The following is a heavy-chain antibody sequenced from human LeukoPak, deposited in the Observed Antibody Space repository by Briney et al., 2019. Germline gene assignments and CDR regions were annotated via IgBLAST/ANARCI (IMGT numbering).Heavy chain of an antibody. CDR3: ARGPNYGDRVDYFDY. CDR1: GFIFRNHL. Sequence: PGGSLRLSCAASGFIFRNHLMSWVRQVPGRGLEWVAHIKQGGNERHYVDSVEGRFTLSRDDSKNSLYLQMNSLRVDDSAVYYCARGPNYGDRVDYFDYWGQGTLVTVSS. J-gene: IGHJ4*02. V-gene: IGHV3-7*01. CDR2: IKQGGNER. D-gene: IGHD4-17*01.